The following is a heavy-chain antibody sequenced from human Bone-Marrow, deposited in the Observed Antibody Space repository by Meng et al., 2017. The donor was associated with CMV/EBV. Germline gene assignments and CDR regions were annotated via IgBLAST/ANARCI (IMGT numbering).Heavy chain of an antibody. CDR2: IIPIFGTA. Sequence: SVKVSCKASGGTFSSYAISWVRQAPGQGLEWMGGIIPIFGTANYAQKFQGRVTITTDESTSIAYMELSSLRSEDTAVYYCARARQVEMATIADYWGQGTLVTVSS. CDR1: GGTFSSYA. D-gene: IGHD5-24*01. J-gene: IGHJ4*02. V-gene: IGHV1-69*05. CDR3: ARARQVEMATIADY.